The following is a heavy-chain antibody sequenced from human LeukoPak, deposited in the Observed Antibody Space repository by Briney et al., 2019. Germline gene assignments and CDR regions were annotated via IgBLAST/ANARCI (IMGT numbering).Heavy chain of an antibody. D-gene: IGHD2-21*02. CDR2: INPSGGST. V-gene: IGHV1-46*01. J-gene: IGHJ6*04. CDR1: GYTFTGYY. Sequence: GASVKVSCKASGYTFTGYYMHWVRQAPGQGLEWMGIINPSGGSTSYAQKFQGRVTMTRDTSTSTVYMELSSLRSEDTAVYYCASAYCGGDCYSPEEEYYYYGMDVWGKGTTVTVSS. CDR3: ASAYCGGDCYSPEEEYYYYGMDV.